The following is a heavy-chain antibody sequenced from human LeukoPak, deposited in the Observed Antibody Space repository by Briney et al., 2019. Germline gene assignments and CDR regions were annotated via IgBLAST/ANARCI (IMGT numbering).Heavy chain of an antibody. V-gene: IGHV4-34*01. Sequence: PSETLSLTCTVSGGSISGYYWSLIRQPPGKGLEWIGEINHSGSTNYNPSLKSRVTISVDTSKNQFSLKLSSVTAADTAVYYCASTPKLDIVVVPAAITWFDPWGQGTLVTVSS. CDR1: GGSISGYY. CDR2: INHSGST. J-gene: IGHJ5*02. D-gene: IGHD2-2*01. CDR3: ASTPKLDIVVVPAAITWFDP.